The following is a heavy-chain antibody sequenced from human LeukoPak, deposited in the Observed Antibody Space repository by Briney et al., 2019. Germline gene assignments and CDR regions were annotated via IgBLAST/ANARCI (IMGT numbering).Heavy chain of an antibody. CDR1: GGTFSSYA. CDR3: ARVGYDSCGYYLHDY. V-gene: IGHV1-69*13. Sequence: GASVKVSCKASGGTFSSYAISWVRQAPGQGLEWMGGIIPIFGTANYAQKFQGRVTITADESTSTAYMELSSLRSEDTAVYYCARVGYDSCGYYLHDYWGQGTLVTVSS. CDR2: IIPIFGTA. D-gene: IGHD3-22*01. J-gene: IGHJ4*02.